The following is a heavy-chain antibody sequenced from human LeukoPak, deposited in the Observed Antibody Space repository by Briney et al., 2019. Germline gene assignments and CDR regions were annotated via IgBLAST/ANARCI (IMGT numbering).Heavy chain of an antibody. CDR3: ARDTGMVRGLYFDY. CDR1: GFTFSSYS. Sequence: GGSLRLSCAASGFTFSSYSMNWVRQAPGKGLEWVSSISSSSSYIYYADSVKGQFTISRDNAKNSLYLQMNSLRAEDTAVYYCARDTGMVRGLYFDYWGQGTLVTVSS. CDR2: ISSSSSYI. D-gene: IGHD3-10*01. J-gene: IGHJ4*02. V-gene: IGHV3-21*01.